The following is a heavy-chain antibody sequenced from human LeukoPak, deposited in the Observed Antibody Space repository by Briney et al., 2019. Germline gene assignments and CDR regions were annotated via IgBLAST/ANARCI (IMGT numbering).Heavy chain of an antibody. Sequence: PSETLSLTRTVSGGSISSYYWSWIRQPPGKGLEWIGYIYYSGSTNYNPSLKSRVTISVDTSKNQFSLKLSSVTAADTAVYYCARGYDSSGYYYVPDAFDIWGQGTMVTVSS. CDR3: ARGYDSSGYYYVPDAFDI. V-gene: IGHV4-59*01. D-gene: IGHD3-22*01. CDR1: GGSISSYY. J-gene: IGHJ3*02. CDR2: IYYSGST.